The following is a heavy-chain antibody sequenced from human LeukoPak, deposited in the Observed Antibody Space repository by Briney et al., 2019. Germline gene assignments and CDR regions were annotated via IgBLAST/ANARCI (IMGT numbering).Heavy chain of an antibody. J-gene: IGHJ4*02. Sequence: ASVKVSCKASGYTFTGYYMHWVRQAPGQGLKWMGWINPNSGATNYAQKFQGRVTMTRDTSISTAYMELSRLRSDDTAVYYCARGAHLSLHYDSSGYYGSYFDYWGQGTLVTVSS. CDR1: GYTFTGYY. CDR2: INPNSGAT. V-gene: IGHV1-2*02. CDR3: ARGAHLSLHYDSSGYYGSYFDY. D-gene: IGHD3-22*01.